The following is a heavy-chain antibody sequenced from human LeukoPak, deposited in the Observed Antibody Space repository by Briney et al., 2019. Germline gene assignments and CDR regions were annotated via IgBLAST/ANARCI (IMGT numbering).Heavy chain of an antibody. D-gene: IGHD2-15*01. J-gene: IGHJ3*02. Sequence: SETLSLTCTVSGGSISSYYWSWIRQPPGKGLEWIGYIYYSGSTNYNPSLKSRVTISVDTSKNQFSLKLSSVTAADTAVYYCARRVVLGAFDIWGQGTMVTVSS. CDR2: IYYSGST. CDR3: ARRVVLGAFDI. V-gene: IGHV4-59*08. CDR1: GGSISSYY.